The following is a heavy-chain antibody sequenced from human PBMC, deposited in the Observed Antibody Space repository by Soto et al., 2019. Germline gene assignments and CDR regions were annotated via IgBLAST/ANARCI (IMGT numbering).Heavy chain of an antibody. CDR2: ISYDGSNK. CDR3: AKDLVPACTNGVCSMAGMDV. D-gene: IGHD2-8*01. CDR1: GFTFSSYD. J-gene: IGHJ6*02. Sequence: QPGGSLRLSCAASGFTFSSYDMHWVRQAPGKGLELVAVISYDGSNKYYADSVKGRFTISRDNSKNTLYLQMNSLRAEDTAVYYCAKDLVPACTNGVCSMAGMDVWGQGTTVTVSS. V-gene: IGHV3-30*18.